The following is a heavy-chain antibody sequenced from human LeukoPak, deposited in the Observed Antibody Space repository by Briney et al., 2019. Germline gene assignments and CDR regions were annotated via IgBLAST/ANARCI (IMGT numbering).Heavy chain of an antibody. D-gene: IGHD5-12*01. CDR1: GGSIRSYS. V-gene: IGHV4-59*08. CDR2: QSYSGNT. CDR3: ARHGGETIVAMILHAFDI. Sequence: SETLSLTCIVSGGSIRSYSWSWIRQPPGKGLEWIGFQSYSGNTNYSPSLKSRVTTSVDTSKNQIYLRLTSVTAADTAVYYCARHGGETIVAMILHAFDIWGQGTVVTVSS. J-gene: IGHJ3*02.